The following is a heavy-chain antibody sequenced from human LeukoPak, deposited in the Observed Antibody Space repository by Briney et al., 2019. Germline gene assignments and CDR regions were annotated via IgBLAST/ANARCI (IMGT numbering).Heavy chain of an antibody. Sequence: SQTLSLTCTVSGGSISSGDYYWSWIRQPPGKGLEWLGYIHHSGTTYYRSSLKSRLTMSVDTSKNPFSLRLVSMTATDTAVYYLSRKYYTSGSYPPPLGYWGLGTLVTVSS. CDR2: IHHSGTT. D-gene: IGHD3-10*01. CDR1: GGSISSGDYY. CDR3: SRKYYTSGSYPPPLGY. V-gene: IGHV4-30-4*08. J-gene: IGHJ4*02.